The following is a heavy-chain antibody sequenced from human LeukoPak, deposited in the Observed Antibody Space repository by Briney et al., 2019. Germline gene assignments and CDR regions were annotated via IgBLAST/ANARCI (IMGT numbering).Heavy chain of an antibody. D-gene: IGHD2-21*02. CDR2: IRLDGSNK. CDR1: GFTFSSYG. Sequence: PGGSLRLSCAASGFTFSSYGMHWVRQAPGKGLEWVAFIRLDGSNKYYADSVKGRFTISRDNSKNTVYLQLNSLGAEATAVYYCAKRGYCGGDCYSNWYFDLWGRGTLVTVSS. J-gene: IGHJ2*01. CDR3: AKRGYCGGDCYSNWYFDL. V-gene: IGHV3-30*02.